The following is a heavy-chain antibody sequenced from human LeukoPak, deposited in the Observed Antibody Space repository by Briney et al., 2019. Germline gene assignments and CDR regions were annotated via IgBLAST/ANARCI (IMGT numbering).Heavy chain of an antibody. CDR2: IYPGDSEV. J-gene: IGHJ4*02. CDR3: ARRHRRNSASYGQFDY. Sequence: GASLQISGQGSGSIFTTYWIAWGRRQPGKGLGWMGIIYPGDSEVRDSPSFQGQLTISADTSISTAYLQWSSLKASDTAIYYCARRHRRNSASYGQFDYWGQGTLVTVSS. V-gene: IGHV5-51*01. CDR1: GSIFTTYW. D-gene: IGHD6-19*01.